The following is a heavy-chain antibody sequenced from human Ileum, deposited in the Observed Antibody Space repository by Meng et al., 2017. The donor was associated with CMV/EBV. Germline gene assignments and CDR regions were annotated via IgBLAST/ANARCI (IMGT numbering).Heavy chain of an antibody. CDR1: GFIFSRFW. CDR2: IKQDGSEK. Sequence: GGSLRLSCAASGFIFSRFWMSWVRQAPGKGLEWVANIKQDGSEKHYVDSVKGRFTISRDNAKNSVYLLMDSLRVEDTALYYCARDLDTNFWGQGTLVTVSS. J-gene: IGHJ4*02. D-gene: IGHD5-18*01. CDR3: ARDLDTNF. V-gene: IGHV3-7*01.